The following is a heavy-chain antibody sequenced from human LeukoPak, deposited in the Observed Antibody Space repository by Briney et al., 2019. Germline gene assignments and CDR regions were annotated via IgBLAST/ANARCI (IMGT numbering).Heavy chain of an antibody. J-gene: IGHJ4*02. CDR1: GGSISSYY. CDR3: ARVAGSFHDY. CDR2: IYYSGST. V-gene: IGHV4-59*01. Sequence: ASETLSLTCTVSGGSISSYYWSWIRQPPGKGLEWIGYIYYSGSTNYNPSLKSRVTISVDTSKNQFSLKLSSVTAADTAVYYCARVAGSFHDYWGQGTLVTVSS. D-gene: IGHD3-10*01.